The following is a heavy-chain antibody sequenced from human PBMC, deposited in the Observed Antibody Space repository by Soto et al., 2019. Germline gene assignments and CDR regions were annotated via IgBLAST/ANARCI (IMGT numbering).Heavy chain of an antibody. Sequence: SVKVSCKASGVTFSRQDMRWVRQAPGQGLEWMGGIIPIFGTPQYAEKFQDRVTITADESTSTAYMELSSLTSEESAVYYCATNEGRDGYIFDYWGQGTVVLGSS. D-gene: IGHD5-12*01. CDR1: GVTFSRQD. J-gene: IGHJ4*02. CDR2: IIPIFGTP. V-gene: IGHV1-69*13. CDR3: ATNEGRDGYIFDY.